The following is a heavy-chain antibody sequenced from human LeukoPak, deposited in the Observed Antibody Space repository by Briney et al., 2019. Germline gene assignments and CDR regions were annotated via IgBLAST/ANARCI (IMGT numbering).Heavy chain of an antibody. CDR2: ISSSGSTI. J-gene: IGHJ4*02. CDR3: ARDRPLWFGESNFDY. V-gene: IGHV3-11*04. CDR1: GFTFSDYY. Sequence: GGSLRLSCAASGFTFSDYYMSWIRQAPGKGLEWVSYISSSGSTIYYADSVKGRFTISRDNAKNSLYLQMNSLRAEDTAVYYCARDRPLWFGESNFDYWGQGTLVTVSS. D-gene: IGHD3-10*01.